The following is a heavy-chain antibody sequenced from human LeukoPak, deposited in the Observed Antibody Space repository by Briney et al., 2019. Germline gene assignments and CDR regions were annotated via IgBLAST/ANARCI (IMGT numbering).Heavy chain of an antibody. CDR1: GFTFTGYY. CDR2: IIPILGIA. CDR3: ARVSREDIVVVPTSYGMDV. D-gene: IGHD2-2*01. J-gene: IGHJ6*02. V-gene: IGHV1-69*04. Sequence: SVKVSCKASGFTFTGYYIHWVRQAPGQGLEWMGRIIPILGIANYAQKFQGRVTITADKSTSTAYMELSSLRSEDTAVYYCARVSREDIVVVPTSYGMDVWGQGTTVTVSS.